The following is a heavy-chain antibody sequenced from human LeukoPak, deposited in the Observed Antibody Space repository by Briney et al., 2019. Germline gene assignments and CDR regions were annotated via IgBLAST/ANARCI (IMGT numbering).Heavy chain of an antibody. CDR2: ISRNGNTI. Sequence: GGSLRLSCAASGFTFSDYYMSWIRQAPGKGLEWLSYISRNGNTIYYAESVKGRFTISRDNAKKSLYLQMNSLRAEDTAVYYCARDYGGNSLNYFDDWGQGTLVTVSS. J-gene: IGHJ4*02. CDR1: GFTFSDYY. CDR3: ARDYGGNSLNYFDD. D-gene: IGHD4-23*01. V-gene: IGHV3-11*01.